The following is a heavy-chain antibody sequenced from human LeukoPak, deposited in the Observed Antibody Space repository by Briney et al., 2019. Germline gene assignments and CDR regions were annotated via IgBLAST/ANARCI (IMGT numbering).Heavy chain of an antibody. CDR2: INPNSGGT. D-gene: IGHD3-9*01. J-gene: IGHJ5*02. CDR3: ARDHYDILTGYYSKHPNWFDP. V-gene: IGHV1-2*02. CDR1: GYTFTGYY. Sequence: ASVKVSCKASGYTFTGYYMDWVRQAPGQGLEWMGWINPNSGGTNYAQKLQGRVTMTRDTSISTAYMELSRLRSDDTAVYYCARDHYDILTGYYSKHPNWFDPWGQGTLVTVSS.